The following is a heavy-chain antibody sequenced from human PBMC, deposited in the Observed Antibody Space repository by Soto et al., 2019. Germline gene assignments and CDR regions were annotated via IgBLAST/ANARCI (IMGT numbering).Heavy chain of an antibody. CDR1: GGSISSYY. Sequence: SEALSLTCTVSGGSISSYYWSWILQPPGKGLEWIGYIYYSGSTNYNPSLKRRVTISVDTSKNQFSLKLSSVTAADTAVYYCAREVGGGSGYFDYWGQGTLVTVSS. CDR3: AREVGGGSGYFDY. J-gene: IGHJ4*02. V-gene: IGHV4-59*01. D-gene: IGHD3-16*01. CDR2: IYYSGST.